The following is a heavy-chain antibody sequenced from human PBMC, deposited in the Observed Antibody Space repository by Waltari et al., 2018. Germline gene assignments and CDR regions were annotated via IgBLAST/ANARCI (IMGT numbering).Heavy chain of an antibody. CDR1: GYSISSGYY. V-gene: IGHV3-23*01. CDR3: AKAVVPAAMDYYYYMDV. CDR2: ISGSGGST. Sequence: VQLQESGPGLVKPSETLSLTCAVSGYSISSGYYWGWIRQPPGKGLEWVSAISGSGGSTYYADSVKGRFTISRDNSKNTLYLQMNSLRAEDTAVYYCAKAVVPAAMDYYYYMDVWGKGTTVTVSS. J-gene: IGHJ6*03. D-gene: IGHD2-2*01.